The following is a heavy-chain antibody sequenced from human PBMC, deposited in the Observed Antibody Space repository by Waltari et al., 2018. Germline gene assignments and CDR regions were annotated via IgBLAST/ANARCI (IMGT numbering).Heavy chain of an antibody. CDR3: ARGLIDSNYIFDY. CDR2: INHSGST. Sequence: QVQLQQWGAGLLKPSETLSLTCAVYGGSFSGYYWSWIRQPPGKGLEWIGEINHSGSTNYNPSLKSRVTISVDTSKNQFSLKLSSVTAADTAVYYCARGLIDSNYIFDYWGQGTLVTVSS. J-gene: IGHJ4*02. D-gene: IGHD4-4*01. CDR1: GGSFSGYY. V-gene: IGHV4-34*01.